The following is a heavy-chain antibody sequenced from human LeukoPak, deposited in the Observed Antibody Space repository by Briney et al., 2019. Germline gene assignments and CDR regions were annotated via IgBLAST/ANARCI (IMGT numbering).Heavy chain of an antibody. D-gene: IGHD3-3*01. J-gene: IGHJ6*02. CDR1: AVTFSGNY. V-gene: IGHV4-34*01. CDR2: INHSGTT. CDR3: ARATVDFWSGYYPRGMDV. Sequence: SETLSLTSAVYAVTFSGNYWSWIPPPQGQGLKCIREINHSGTTNYNPSLKSRATISVDTSKTQFSLKLSSVTAADTAVYYCARATVDFWSGYYPRGMDVWGQGTTVTVSS.